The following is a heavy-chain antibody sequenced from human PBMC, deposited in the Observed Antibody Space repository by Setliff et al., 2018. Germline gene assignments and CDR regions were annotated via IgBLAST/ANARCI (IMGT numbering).Heavy chain of an antibody. Sequence: ASVKVSCKASGATFSSHGISWVRQAPGQGLEWMGWINTKTGNPTYAQDFTGRLVFSLDTSVNTAFVQISSLKAEDTAVYYCARDGGNGVDYWGQGTLVTVSS. J-gene: IGHJ4*02. CDR2: INTKTGNP. CDR3: ARDGGNGVDY. CDR1: GATFSSHG. D-gene: IGHD3-16*01. V-gene: IGHV7-4-1*02.